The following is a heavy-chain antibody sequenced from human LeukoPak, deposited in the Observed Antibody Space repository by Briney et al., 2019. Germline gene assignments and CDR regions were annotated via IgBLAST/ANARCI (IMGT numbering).Heavy chain of an antibody. CDR2: ISAHKGDT. CDR3: ARHDVSGPLYVWGSYRYAFDI. D-gene: IGHD3-16*02. J-gene: IGHJ3*02. CDR1: GYAFTSYG. Sequence: GASVKVSCKTSGYAFTSYGISWLRQAPGQGLEWMGWISAHKGDTDYAQKFQGRLTVTRDTSTSTVYMELRNLTSDDTAVYYCARHDVSGPLYVWGSYRYAFDIWGQGTMVTVSS. V-gene: IGHV1-18*01.